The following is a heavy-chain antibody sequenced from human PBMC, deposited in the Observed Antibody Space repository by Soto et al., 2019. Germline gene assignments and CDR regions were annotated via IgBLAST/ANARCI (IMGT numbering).Heavy chain of an antibody. CDR2: ISYDGSNK. CDR1: GFTVSSYG. CDR3: ARSPSYSSGWYSDAYYYGMDV. Sequence: ALRLSFAASGFTVSSYGIHSALQAPFKVLCRGTVISYDGSNKYYADYVKGRLTISRDNSKNTLYLQMKSLRAEDTAVYYCARSPSYSSGWYSDAYYYGMDVWGQGTTVTVPS. V-gene: IGHV3-30-3*01. J-gene: IGHJ6*02. D-gene: IGHD6-19*01.